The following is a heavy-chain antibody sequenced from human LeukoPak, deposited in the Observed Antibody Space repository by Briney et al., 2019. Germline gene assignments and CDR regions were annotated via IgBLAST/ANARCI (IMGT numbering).Heavy chain of an antibody. CDR2: NNPNSGGT. D-gene: IGHD5-12*01. V-gene: IGHV1-2*02. CDR1: GFTFSSYG. J-gene: IGHJ6*02. CDR3: ARTSRLGWLRGYDITQGYYYGMDV. Sequence: GGSLRLSCAASGFTFSSYGMHWVRQAPGQGLEWMGWNNPNSGGTNYAQKFQGRVTMTRDTSISTAYMELSRLRSDDTAVYYCARTSRLGWLRGYDITQGYYYGMDVWGQGTTVTVSS.